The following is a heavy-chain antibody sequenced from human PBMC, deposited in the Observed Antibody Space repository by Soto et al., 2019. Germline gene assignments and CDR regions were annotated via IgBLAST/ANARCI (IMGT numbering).Heavy chain of an antibody. CDR2: INPRIGTT. Sequence: ASVKVSCKASGYTFSSYYMHWVRQAPGQGLEWLGIINPRIGTTSYAQKFQDRVIMTSDTSTNTVYMDLSNLRSEDTAVYYCARVRRNSGNVQDNCFDPWGHGTLVTVSS. CDR3: ARVRRNSGNVQDNCFDP. V-gene: IGHV1-46*01. D-gene: IGHD3-10*02. CDR1: GYTFSSYY. J-gene: IGHJ5*02.